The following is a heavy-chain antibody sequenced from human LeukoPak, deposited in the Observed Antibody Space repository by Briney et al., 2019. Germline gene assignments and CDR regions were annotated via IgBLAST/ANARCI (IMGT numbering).Heavy chain of an antibody. CDR2: LSNSGDNT. CDR1: GFTLSSYV. CDR3: AKAFRNEVSSSNRFFDY. D-gene: IGHD2-2*01. Sequence: GGSLRLSCAASGFTLSSYVMSWVRQAPGKGLEWVSTLSNSGDNTDYTDYVTGRFTISRDSSANTLYLQMKRLRVDDTAVYDCAKAFRNEVSSSNRFFDYWGQGSLVTVSS. J-gene: IGHJ4*02. V-gene: IGHV3-23*01.